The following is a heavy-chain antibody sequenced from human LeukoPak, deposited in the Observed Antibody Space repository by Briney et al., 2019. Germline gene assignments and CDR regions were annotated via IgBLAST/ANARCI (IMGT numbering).Heavy chain of an antibody. D-gene: IGHD6-13*01. CDR2: INHSGST. V-gene: IGHV4-34*01. Sequence: SETLSLTCAAYGGSFSGYYWSWIRQPPGKGLEWIGEINHSGSTNYNPSLKSRVTISVDTSKNQFSLKLSSVTAADTAVYYCARGPSYSSSRGYGMDVWGQGTTVTVSS. J-gene: IGHJ6*02. CDR1: GGSFSGYY. CDR3: ARGPSYSSSRGYGMDV.